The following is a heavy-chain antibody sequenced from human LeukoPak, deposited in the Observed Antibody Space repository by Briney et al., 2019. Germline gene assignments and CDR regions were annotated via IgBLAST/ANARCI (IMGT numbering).Heavy chain of an antibody. CDR2: ISDSGST. V-gene: IGHV4-39*01. J-gene: IGHJ6*02. CDR3: ARQDIWFGELVV. CDR1: GGSISRSSYY. D-gene: IGHD3-10*01. Sequence: SETLSLTCIVSGGSISRSSYYWGWLRQPPGKGLEWIGSISDSGSTYYSPSLKSRVTVSVDTSKNQFSLKLRFVTAADTAVYYCARQDIWFGELVVWGQGTTVTVSS.